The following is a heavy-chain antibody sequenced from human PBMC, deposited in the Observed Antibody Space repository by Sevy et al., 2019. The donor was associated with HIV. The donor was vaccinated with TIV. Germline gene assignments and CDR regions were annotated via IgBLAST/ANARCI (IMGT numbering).Heavy chain of an antibody. CDR1: GASITTNTYY. CDR2: IFYSGRS. J-gene: IGHJ6*02. V-gene: IGHV4-39*01. D-gene: IGHD3-3*01. CDR3: ARHEAYDFWGDTIRENYYYGIDV. Sequence: SETLSLTCSVSGASITTNTYYWGWIRQAPRKGLEWIGSIFYSGRSDYNPSLKGRVTISVDTSKNQFSLKLRSVTAADTSVYYCARHEAYDFWGDTIRENYYYGIDVWGQGTTVTVSS.